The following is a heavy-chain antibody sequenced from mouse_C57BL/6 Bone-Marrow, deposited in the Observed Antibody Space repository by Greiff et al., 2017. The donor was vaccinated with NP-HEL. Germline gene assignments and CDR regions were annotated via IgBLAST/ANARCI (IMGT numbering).Heavy chain of an antibody. CDR1: GFSLTSYG. J-gene: IGHJ1*03. V-gene: IGHV2-9*01. Sequence: VKLMESGPGLVAPSQSLSITCTVSGFSLTSYGVDWVRQPPGKGLEWLGVIWGGGSTNYNSALMSRLSISKDNSKSQVYLKMNILQTDDTAMYYCDKGEILLGRQVPDYWDWGNGITVT. D-gene: IGHD2-13*01. CDR3: DKGEILLGRQVPDYWD. CDR2: IWGGGST.